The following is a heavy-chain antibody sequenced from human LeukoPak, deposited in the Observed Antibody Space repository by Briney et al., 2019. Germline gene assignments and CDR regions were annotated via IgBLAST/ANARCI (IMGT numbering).Heavy chain of an antibody. CDR2: ISSSSSYI. V-gene: IGHV3-21*01. D-gene: IGHD6-13*01. CDR3: ARDGNEQQLVSEVEARST. CDR1: GFTFSSYS. Sequence: PGGSLRLSCAASGFTFSSYSMNWVRQAPGKGLEWVSSISSSSSYIYYADSVKGRFTISRDNAKNSLYLQMNSLRAEDTAVYYCARDGNEQQLVSEVEARSTWGQGTLVTVSS. J-gene: IGHJ5*02.